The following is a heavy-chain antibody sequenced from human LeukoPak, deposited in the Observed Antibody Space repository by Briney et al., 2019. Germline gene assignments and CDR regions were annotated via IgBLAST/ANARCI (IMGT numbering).Heavy chain of an antibody. CDR1: GFTFSSYA. Sequence: GGSLRLSCAASGFTFSSYAMSWVRQAPGKGLEWVSAISGSGDSTYYGDSVKGRFTISRDNSKNTLYLQMNSLRAEDTAVYYCAKDDYGDFTYYFDYWGQGTLVTVSS. V-gene: IGHV3-23*01. D-gene: IGHD4-17*01. CDR2: ISGSGDST. CDR3: AKDDYGDFTYYFDY. J-gene: IGHJ4*02.